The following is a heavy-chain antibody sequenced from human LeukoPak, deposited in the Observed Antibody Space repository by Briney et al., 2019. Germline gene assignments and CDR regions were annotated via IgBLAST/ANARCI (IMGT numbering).Heavy chain of an antibody. CDR1: GYSISSGYY. CDR3: AVTTVVSRLNY. CDR2: IYHSGST. J-gene: IGHJ4*02. Sequence: PSETLSLTCTVSGYSISSGYYWGWIRQPPGKGLEWIGSIYHSGSTYSNPSLKSRVTISVDTSKNQFSLKLSSVTAADTAVYYCAVTTVVSRLNYWGQGTLVTVSS. V-gene: IGHV4-38-2*02. D-gene: IGHD4-23*01.